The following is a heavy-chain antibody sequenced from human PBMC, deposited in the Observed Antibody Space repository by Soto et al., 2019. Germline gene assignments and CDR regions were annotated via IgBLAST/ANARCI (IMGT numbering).Heavy chain of an antibody. J-gene: IGHJ4*02. D-gene: IGHD3-16*01. CDR2: INPSGGST. CDR3: ARGREYYDYIWFPFDY. V-gene: IGHV1-46*03. Sequence: QVQLVQSGAEVKKPGASVKVSCKASGYTFTSYYMHWVRQAPGQGLEWMGIINPSGGSTSYAQKFQGRVTMTRDTSTSTVYMELSSLRSEDTAVYYCARGREYYDYIWFPFDYWGQGTLVTVSS. CDR1: GYTFTSYY.